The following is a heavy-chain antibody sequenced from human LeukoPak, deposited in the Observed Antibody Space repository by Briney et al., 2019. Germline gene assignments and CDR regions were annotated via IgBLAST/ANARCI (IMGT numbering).Heavy chain of an antibody. CDR2: ISGYNANT. D-gene: IGHD3-9*01. V-gene: IGHV1-18*01. J-gene: IGHJ4*02. CDR1: GYTYTSYG. CDR3: ARDQGYDILTGYNFDY. Sequence: ASVKVSCKASGYTYTSYGISWVRQAPGQGLEWMGWISGYNANTNYVQKLQGRVTMTTDTSTSTAYMELRSLRSDDTAMYYCARDQGYDILTGYNFDYWGQGTLVTVSS.